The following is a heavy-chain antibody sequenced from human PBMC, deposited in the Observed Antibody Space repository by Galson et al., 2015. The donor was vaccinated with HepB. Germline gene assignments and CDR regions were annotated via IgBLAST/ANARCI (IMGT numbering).Heavy chain of an antibody. D-gene: IGHD5-18*01. CDR3: ARRPPVTYCFDY. CDR1: GYTFTSYY. CDR2: INHSGGST. J-gene: IGHJ4*02. V-gene: IGHV1-46*01. Sequence: SVKVSCKASGYTFTSYYMHWVRQAPGQGLEWMGIINHSGGSTSYAQKFQGRVTMTSDTSTSTVYMELNSLRAEDTAVYYCARRPPVTYCFDYWGQGTLVTVSS.